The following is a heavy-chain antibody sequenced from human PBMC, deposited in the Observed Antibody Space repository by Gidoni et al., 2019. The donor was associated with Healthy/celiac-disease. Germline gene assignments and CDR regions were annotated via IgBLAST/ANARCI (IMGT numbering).Heavy chain of an antibody. CDR1: GLPFRGYA. CDR3: AKTGIAVAGSSPLFDY. J-gene: IGHJ4*02. D-gene: IGHD6-19*01. CDR2: ISGSGGST. V-gene: IGHV3-23*01. Sequence: EVQLLESGGGLVQPGGPLRLSCAASGLPFRGYAMSGVRQAPGKGLEWVSAISGSGGSTYYADSVKGRFTISRDNSKNTLYLQMNSLRAEDTAVYYCAKTGIAVAGSSPLFDYWGQGTLVTVSS.